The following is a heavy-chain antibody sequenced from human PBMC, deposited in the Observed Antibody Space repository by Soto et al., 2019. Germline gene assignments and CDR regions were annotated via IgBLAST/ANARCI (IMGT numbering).Heavy chain of an antibody. Sequence: VASVKVSCKASGYTFTSYGISWVRQAPGQGLEGMGGISAYNGNTNYVQKLQGRVTMTTDTSTSTAYLELRSLRSDDTSVYYCARDDPYQDYIWGNYRYRGGSSRFDYWGQGTLVTVSS. V-gene: IGHV1-18*01. J-gene: IGHJ4*02. CDR2: ISAYNGNT. D-gene: IGHD3-16*02. CDR1: GYTFTSYG. CDR3: ARDDPYQDYIWGNYRYRGGSSRFDY.